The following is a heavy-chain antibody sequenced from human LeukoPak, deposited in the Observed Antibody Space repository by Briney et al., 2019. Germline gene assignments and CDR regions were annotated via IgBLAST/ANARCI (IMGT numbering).Heavy chain of an antibody. J-gene: IGHJ4*02. Sequence: GGSLRLSCAASGFTFSSYAMSWVRQAPGQGLEYVSAISSNGGSTYYANSVKGRFTISRDNSKNTLYLQMGSLRAEDMAVYYCARAKTLVGANRYYFDYWGQGTLVTVSS. D-gene: IGHD1-26*01. CDR1: GFTFSSYA. V-gene: IGHV3-64*01. CDR2: ISSNGGST. CDR3: ARAKTLVGANRYYFDY.